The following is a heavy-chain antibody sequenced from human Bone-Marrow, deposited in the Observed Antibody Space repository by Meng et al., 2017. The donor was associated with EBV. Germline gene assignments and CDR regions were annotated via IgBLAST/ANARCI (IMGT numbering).Heavy chain of an antibody. D-gene: IGHD6-6*01. Sequence: EVQLLESGGGMSQPGGALRLSCAASGFSVKNNYMTWVRQAPGKGLEWVSVIYSGGSTYYADSVKGRFTISRDNSKNTLYLQMNTLRAEDTAVYYCARGSSSSLRFEDYWGQGTLVTVSS. V-gene: IGHV3-53*01. J-gene: IGHJ4*02. CDR1: GFSVKNNY. CDR3: ARGSSSSLRFEDY. CDR2: IYSGGST.